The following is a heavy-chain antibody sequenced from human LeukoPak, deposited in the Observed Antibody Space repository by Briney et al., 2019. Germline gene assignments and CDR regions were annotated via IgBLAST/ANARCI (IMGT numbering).Heavy chain of an antibody. Sequence: ASQTLSLTCAVSGGSISSGGYSWSWIRQPPGKGLEWIGYIYHSGSSYYNPSLMSRVTISVDRSKNQFSLKLTSVTAADTAVYYCARYHCPSGVCDGFAYWGQGTLVTVST. J-gene: IGHJ4*02. CDR1: GGSISSGGYS. CDR2: IYHSGSS. D-gene: IGHD2-8*01. CDR3: ARYHCPSGVCDGFAY. V-gene: IGHV4-30-2*02.